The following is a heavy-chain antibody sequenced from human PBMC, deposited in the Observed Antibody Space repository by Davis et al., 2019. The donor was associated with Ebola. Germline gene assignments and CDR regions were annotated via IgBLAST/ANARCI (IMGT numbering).Heavy chain of an antibody. CDR2: IGGSGGST. V-gene: IGHV3-23*01. Sequence: GGSLRLSCAASGFTFSSYAMSWVRQAPGKGLAWVSAIGGSGGSTYYADSVKGRFTISRDNSKNTLYLQMNSLRAEDTAVYYCAKDQPLYYDFWSGPFDYWGQGTLVTVSS. CDR3: AKDQPLYYDFWSGPFDY. J-gene: IGHJ4*02. D-gene: IGHD3-3*01. CDR1: GFTFSSYA.